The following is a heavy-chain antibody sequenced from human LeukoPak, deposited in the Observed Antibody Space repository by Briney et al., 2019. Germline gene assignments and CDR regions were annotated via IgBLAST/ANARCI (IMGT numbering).Heavy chain of an antibody. V-gene: IGHV3-66*04. CDR1: GFTVSSNY. CDR3: ARPSVLGPNTDY. CDR2: IYSGGST. D-gene: IGHD2-2*01. Sequence: PGGSLRLSCAASGFTVSSNYMSWVRQAPGKGLGWVSVIYSGGSTYYADSVKGRFTISRDNSKNTLYLQMNSLRAEDTAVYYCARPSVLGPNTDYWGQGTLVTVSS. J-gene: IGHJ4*02.